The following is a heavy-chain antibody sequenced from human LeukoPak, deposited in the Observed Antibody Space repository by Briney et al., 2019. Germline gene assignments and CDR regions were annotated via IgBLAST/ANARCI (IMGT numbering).Heavy chain of an antibody. D-gene: IGHD2-21*02. CDR2: IYPTDSDP. CDR3: ARLPGSRSTAIRLGNDAFDV. CDR1: AYSFSSYW. Sequence: GESLQISCKGSAYSFSSYWIDWVRQMPGKGLEWMGRIYPTDSDPRYSPPFPGPVIHSVDQSLSPAYLHWSRLKASDPALYYCARLPGSRSTAIRLGNDAFDVWGQGTMVTVSS. J-gene: IGHJ3*01. V-gene: IGHV5-51*01.